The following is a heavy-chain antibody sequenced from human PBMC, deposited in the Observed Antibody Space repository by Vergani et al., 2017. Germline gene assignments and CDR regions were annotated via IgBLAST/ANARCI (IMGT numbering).Heavy chain of an antibody. Sequence: EVQLEESGGGLVLPGRSLRLSCVASGFTSAGYAMHWVRQAPGKGLEWVSGISWNSNSIGYADSVKGRFTISRDNAKNSLYLQMNSRRAEDTALYYCAKDLGTSSGGGWFDPWGKGTLVTVSS. V-gene: IGHV3-9*02. CDR1: GFTSAGYA. CDR3: AKDLGTSSGGGWFDP. J-gene: IGHJ5*02. CDR2: ISWNSNSI. D-gene: IGHD6-6*01.